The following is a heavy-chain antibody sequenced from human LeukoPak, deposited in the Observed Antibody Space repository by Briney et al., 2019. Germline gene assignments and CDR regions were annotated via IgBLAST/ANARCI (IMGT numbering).Heavy chain of an antibody. J-gene: IGHJ3*02. D-gene: IGHD3-3*01. Sequence: GESLKISCKGSGYSFTSYWIGWVRQMPGKGLEWMGVIYPGDSDTRYSPSFQGQVTISADKSISTAYLQWSSLKASDTAMYYCASGQAYDLRAFDIWGQGTMVTVSS. CDR3: ASGQAYDLRAFDI. CDR1: GYSFTSYW. CDR2: IYPGDSDT. V-gene: IGHV5-51*01.